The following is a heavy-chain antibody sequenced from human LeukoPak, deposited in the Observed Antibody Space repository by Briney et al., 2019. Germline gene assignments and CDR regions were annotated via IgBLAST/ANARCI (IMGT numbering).Heavy chain of an antibody. D-gene: IGHD2-15*01. V-gene: IGHV1-2*02. CDR1: GYSFTDYY. J-gene: IGHJ5*02. CDR3: ARGYCSGGSCYRQDPYNWFDP. Sequence: ASVKVSCKTSGYSFTDYYIHWVRQAPGQGLEWMAWINTKTGRTSSARKFQGRVTMTRDTSISTAYMELSRLRSDDTAVYYCARGYCSGGSCYRQDPYNWFDPWGQGTLVTVSS. CDR2: INTKTGRT.